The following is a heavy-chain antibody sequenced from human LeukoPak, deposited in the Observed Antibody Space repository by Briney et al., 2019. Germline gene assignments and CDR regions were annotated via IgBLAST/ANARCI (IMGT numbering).Heavy chain of an antibody. CDR1: GGSISSYY. D-gene: IGHD6-19*01. J-gene: IGHJ4*02. CDR3: AMEDSSGCPGGY. CDR2: IYTSGST. Sequence: SETLSLTCTVSGGSISSYYWSWIRQPPGKGLEWIGRIYTSGSTNYNPSLKSRVTMSVDTSKNQFSLKLSSVTAADTAVYYCAMEDSSGCPGGYWGQGTLVTVSS. V-gene: IGHV4-4*07.